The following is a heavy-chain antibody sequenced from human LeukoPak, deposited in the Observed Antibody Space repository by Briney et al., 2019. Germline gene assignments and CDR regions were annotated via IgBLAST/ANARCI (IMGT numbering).Heavy chain of an antibody. V-gene: IGHV1-2*02. CDR3: ARDKLGLGELSLYDE. D-gene: IGHD3-16*02. CDR2: MNPNSGGT. Sequence: GASVTVSCKASGYTLTGHSMHWVRQAPGQGLEWMGWMNPNSGGTKYTRKSQGRVTMTRDTSISTAYMELSRLTSDDTAMYYCARDKLGLGELSLYDEWGQGTQVTVSS. CDR1: GYTLTGHS. J-gene: IGHJ4*02.